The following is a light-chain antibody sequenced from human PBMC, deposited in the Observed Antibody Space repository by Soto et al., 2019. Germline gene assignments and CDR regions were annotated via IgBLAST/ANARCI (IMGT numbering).Light chain of an antibody. V-gene: IGKV3-20*01. CDR3: QHYGSSPGT. CDR1: QSVSSY. Sequence: EIVLTQSPGTLSLSPGERATLSRRASQSVSSYLAWYQQKPGQAPRLLMYGTSSRATGIPDRFSGSGSGTDFTLTICRLEPEDFAVYYCQHYGSSPGTFGKGTKVDIK. CDR2: GTS. J-gene: IGKJ1*01.